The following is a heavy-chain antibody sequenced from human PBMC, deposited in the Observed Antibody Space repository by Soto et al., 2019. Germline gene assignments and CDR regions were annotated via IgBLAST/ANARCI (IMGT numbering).Heavy chain of an antibody. CDR1: GFSFSDYY. J-gene: IGHJ5*02. Sequence: QVQLVESGGGLVQPGGSLRLSCAASGFSFSDYYMSWIRQPPGKGLEWVSYISKSGSIIHYADSVKGRFTISRDNAKNSLYLQMNSLRAEDTALYYCARDLSPCSDYYDESSSETWFDPWGQGTLVTVSS. CDR3: ARDLSPCSDYYDESSSETWFDP. D-gene: IGHD3-22*01. V-gene: IGHV3-11*01. CDR2: ISKSGSII.